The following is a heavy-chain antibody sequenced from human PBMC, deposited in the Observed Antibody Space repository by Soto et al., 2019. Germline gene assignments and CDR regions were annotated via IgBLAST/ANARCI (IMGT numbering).Heavy chain of an antibody. V-gene: IGHV3-74*01. CDR3: AKRGGATFGLSY. CDR1: GVTFSSFW. D-gene: IGHD3-10*01. Sequence: EVQLVESGGGLVQPGGSLRLSCAVSGVTFSSFWMHWVRHAPWEGLVWVSRINTDGSSTSYADSVKGRFTMSRDNAKNTLSLQMNSLRVEDTAMYYCAKRGGATFGLSYWGQGTLVTVSS. CDR2: INTDGSST. J-gene: IGHJ4*02.